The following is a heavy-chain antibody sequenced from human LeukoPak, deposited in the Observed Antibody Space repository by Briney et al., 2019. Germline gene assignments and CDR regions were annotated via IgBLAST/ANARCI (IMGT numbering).Heavy chain of an antibody. J-gene: IGHJ3*02. CDR2: IYHSGST. D-gene: IGHD6-13*01. Sequence: SETLSLTCAVYSGSFSGYYWGWIRQPPGKGLEWIGSIYHSGSTYYNPSLKSRVTISVDTSKNQFSLKLSSVTAADTAVYYCARQLGIPDAFDIWGQGTMVTVSS. V-gene: IGHV4-38-2*01. CDR1: SGSFSGYY. CDR3: ARQLGIPDAFDI.